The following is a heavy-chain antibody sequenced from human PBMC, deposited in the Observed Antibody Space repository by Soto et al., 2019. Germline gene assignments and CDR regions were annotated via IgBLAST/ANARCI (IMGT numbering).Heavy chain of an antibody. CDR1: GYTFTSYG. CDR2: ISAYNGNT. Sequence: QGQLVQSGAEVKKPGASVKVSCKASGYTFTSYGISRLRQAPGQGLEWMGWISAYNGNTNCAQKLQGRVTMPTDTSTSTAYMELRSRRSDATAVYYCARDRGAYGMDVWGQGTTVTVSS. CDR3: ARDRGAYGMDV. J-gene: IGHJ6*02. V-gene: IGHV1-18*01.